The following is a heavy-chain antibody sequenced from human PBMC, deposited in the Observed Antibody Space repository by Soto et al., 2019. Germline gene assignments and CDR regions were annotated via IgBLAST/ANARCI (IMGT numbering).Heavy chain of an antibody. CDR3: RVSYYYYGMDV. CDR2: IIPIFGTA. J-gene: IGHJ6*02. CDR1: GGTFSSYA. Sequence: GASVKVSCKASGGTFSSYAISWVRQAPRQGLEWMGGIIPIFGTANYAQKFQGRVTITADKSTSTAYMELSSLRSEDTAVYYCRVSYYYYGMDVWGQGTTVTVSS. V-gene: IGHV1-69*06.